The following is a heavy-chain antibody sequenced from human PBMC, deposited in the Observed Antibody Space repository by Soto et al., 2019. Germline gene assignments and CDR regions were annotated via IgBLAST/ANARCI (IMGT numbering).Heavy chain of an antibody. J-gene: IGHJ6*03. D-gene: IGHD5-12*01. CDR1: GASISSYY. CDR2: IYYSGST. CDR3: AREAGGYDSYMDV. V-gene: IGHV4-59*01. Sequence: SETLSLTCTVSGASISSYYWSWIRQPPGKGLEWIGYIYYSGSTNYNPSLKSRVTISVDTSKNQFSLKLSSVTAADTAVYYCAREAGGYDSYMDVWGKGTTVTISS.